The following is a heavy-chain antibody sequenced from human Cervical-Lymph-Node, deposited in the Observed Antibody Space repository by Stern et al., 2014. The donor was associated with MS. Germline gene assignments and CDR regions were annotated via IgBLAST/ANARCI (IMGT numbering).Heavy chain of an antibody. CDR1: GYYFSTYC. V-gene: IGHV5-51*01. J-gene: IGHJ4*02. CDR2: IFPRDSDV. D-gene: IGHD5-12*01. CDR3: ARRGDYFDS. Sequence: VQLVQSGGEVKKPGESLKISCKGSGYYFSTYCIAWVRQKPGQGLEWMGIIFPRDSDVRYSPAFPGKVTISVDKSINTAYLQWSSLKSSDTAMYYCARRGDYFDSWGQGTLVTVSS.